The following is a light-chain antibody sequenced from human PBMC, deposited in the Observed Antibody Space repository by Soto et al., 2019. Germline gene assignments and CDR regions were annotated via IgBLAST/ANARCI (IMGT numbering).Light chain of an antibody. J-gene: IGLJ1*01. Sequence: QNVLNQPPSASGTPGQRVTISCSGRSSNIVSNTVNWYHQLPGTAPNFLSYGNSNRPSGVPDRFSGSKSGTSASLAITGLQAEDESDYYCQSYDNSLSVYVFGTGTNLTVL. CDR3: QSYDNSLSVYV. V-gene: IGLV1-40*01. CDR2: GNS. CDR1: SSNIVSNT.